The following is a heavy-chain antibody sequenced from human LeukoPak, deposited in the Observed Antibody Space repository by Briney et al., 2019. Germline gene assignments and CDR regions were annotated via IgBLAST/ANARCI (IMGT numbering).Heavy chain of an antibody. CDR1: GYTFTSYG. CDR2: ISAYNGNT. CDR3: ARPYYYDSSGYGYWYFDL. V-gene: IGHV1-18*01. D-gene: IGHD3-22*01. Sequence: GASVKVSCKASGYTFTSYGISWVRQAPGQGLEWMGWISAYNGNTNYAQKLQGRVTMTTDTSTSTAYMELRSLRSDDTAVYYCARPYYYDSSGYGYWYFDLWGRGTLVTVSS. J-gene: IGHJ2*01.